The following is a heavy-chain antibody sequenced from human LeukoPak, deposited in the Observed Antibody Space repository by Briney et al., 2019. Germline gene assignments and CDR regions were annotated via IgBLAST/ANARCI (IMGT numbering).Heavy chain of an antibody. D-gene: IGHD6-19*01. CDR1: GGSFSGYY. CDR2: INHSGST. Sequence: PSETLSLTCAVYGGSFSGYYWSWIRQPPGKGLEWIGEINHSGSTNYNPSLKSRVTISVDTSKNQFSLKLSSVTAEDTAVYYCAREIAVAGFDYWGQGTLVTVSS. J-gene: IGHJ4*02. V-gene: IGHV4-34*01. CDR3: AREIAVAGFDY.